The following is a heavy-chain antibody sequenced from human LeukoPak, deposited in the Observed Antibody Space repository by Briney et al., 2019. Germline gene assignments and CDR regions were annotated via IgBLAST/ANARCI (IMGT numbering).Heavy chain of an antibody. D-gene: IGHD3-3*01. J-gene: IGHJ6*03. Sequence: PGGSLRLSCAASGFTFSTYSMNWVRQAPGKGLEWVSYISSSTSTIYYADSVKGRFTISRDNSKNTLYLQMNSLRAEDTAVYYCAKDVGEDFWSGYYYYYYYMDVWGKGTTVTVSS. CDR3: AKDVGEDFWSGYYYYYYYMDV. V-gene: IGHV3-48*01. CDR2: ISSSTSTI. CDR1: GFTFSTYS.